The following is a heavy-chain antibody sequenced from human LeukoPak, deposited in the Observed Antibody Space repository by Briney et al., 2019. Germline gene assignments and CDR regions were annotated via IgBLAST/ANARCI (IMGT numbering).Heavy chain of an antibody. CDR1: GFTFSSYW. V-gene: IGHV3-53*01. D-gene: IGHD2-21*02. J-gene: IGHJ3*02. CDR2: IYSGGST. Sequence: GGSLRLSCAASGFTFSSYWMSWVRQAPGKGLEWVSVIYSGGSTYYADSVKGRFTISRDNSKNTLYLQMNSLRAEDTAVYYCARVRMVVAAMGAFDIWGQGTMVTVSS. CDR3: ARVRMVVAAMGAFDI.